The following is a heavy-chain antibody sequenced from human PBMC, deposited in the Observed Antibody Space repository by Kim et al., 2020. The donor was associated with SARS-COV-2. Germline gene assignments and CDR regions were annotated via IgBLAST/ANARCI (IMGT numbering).Heavy chain of an antibody. V-gene: IGHV4-38-2*02. CDR1: GYSISSGYY. CDR2: IYHSGST. CDR3: AREVEQLVPLDY. Sequence: SETLSLTCTVSGYSISSGYYWGWIRQPPGKGLEWIGSIYHSGSTYYNPSLKSRVTISVDTSKNQFSLKLSSVTAADTAVYYCAREVEQLVPLDYWGQGTLVTVSS. D-gene: IGHD6-6*01. J-gene: IGHJ4*02.